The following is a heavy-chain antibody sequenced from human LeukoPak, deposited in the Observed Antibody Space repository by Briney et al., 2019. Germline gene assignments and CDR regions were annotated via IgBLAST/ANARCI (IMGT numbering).Heavy chain of an antibody. Sequence: GSLRLSCAASRFAFNSYAMSWVRQVPGKGLEWVSAISGSGGTTYYADSVKGRFTISRDNSKNTMYLQMNSLRAEDTAVYYCAKGRSYSSSWPYYFDYWGQGTLVTVSS. J-gene: IGHJ4*02. V-gene: IGHV3-23*01. D-gene: IGHD6-13*01. CDR1: RFAFNSYA. CDR3: AKGRSYSSSWPYYFDY. CDR2: ISGSGGTT.